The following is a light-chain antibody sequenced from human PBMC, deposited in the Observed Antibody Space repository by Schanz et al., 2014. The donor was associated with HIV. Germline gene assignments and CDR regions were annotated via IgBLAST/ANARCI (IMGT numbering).Light chain of an antibody. Sequence: QSALTQPPSASGSPGQSVTISCTGTSSDVGGYNYVSWYQQHPGKAPKLIIYEVTERPSGVPDRFSASKSGNTASLTVSGLQAEDDADYYCAAWDDSLNGVIFGGGTKVTVL. V-gene: IGLV2-8*01. CDR1: SSDVGGYNY. CDR3: AAWDDSLNGVI. CDR2: EVT. J-gene: IGLJ2*01.